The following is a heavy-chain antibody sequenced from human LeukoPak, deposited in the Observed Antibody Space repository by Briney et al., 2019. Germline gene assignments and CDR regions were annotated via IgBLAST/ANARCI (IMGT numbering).Heavy chain of an antibody. CDR2: IYYSGST. CDR1: GGCISSGGYY. J-gene: IGHJ5*02. CDR3: TAHSDYYDSPDYNWFDP. Sequence: SETLSLTCTVSGGCISSGGYYWSWIRQHPGKGLEWIGYIYYSGSTYYNPSLKSRVTISVDRSKNQFSLKLSSVTAADTAVYYCTAHSDYYDSPDYNWFDPWGQGTLVTVSS. D-gene: IGHD3-22*01. V-gene: IGHV4-31*03.